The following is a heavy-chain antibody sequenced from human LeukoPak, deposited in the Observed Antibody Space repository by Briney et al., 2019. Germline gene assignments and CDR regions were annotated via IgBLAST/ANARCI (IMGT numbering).Heavy chain of an antibody. Sequence: SETLSLTCTVSGGSISSYYWSWIRQPPGKGLEWIGYIYYSGSTNYNPSLKSRVNISVDTSKNQFSLKLSSVTAAYTAVYYCARAEDTSVRGVPYIFDYWGQGTLVTVSS. D-gene: IGHD3-10*01. CDR3: ARAEDTSVRGVPYIFDY. CDR2: IYYSGST. CDR1: GGSISSYY. V-gene: IGHV4-59*01. J-gene: IGHJ4*02.